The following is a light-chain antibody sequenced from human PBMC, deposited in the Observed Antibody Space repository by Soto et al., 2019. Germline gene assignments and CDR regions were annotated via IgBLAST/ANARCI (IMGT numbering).Light chain of an antibody. V-gene: IGKV1-5*01. CDR2: DAS. CDR1: QSINSW. CDR3: QQYYTYGT. J-gene: IGKJ1*01. Sequence: DIQMTQSPSTLSASVGDRVTITCRASQSINSWLAWYQQKPGKAPKLLIYDASNLESGVPSRFSGSRSGTEFTLTISSLQPDDFATYYCQQYYTYGTFGQGTKVAIK.